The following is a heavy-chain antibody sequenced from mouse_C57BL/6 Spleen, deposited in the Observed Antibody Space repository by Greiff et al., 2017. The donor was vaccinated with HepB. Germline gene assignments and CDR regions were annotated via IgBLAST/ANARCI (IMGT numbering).Heavy chain of an antibody. V-gene: IGHV1-64*01. J-gene: IGHJ2*01. Sequence: QVQLQQSGAELVKPGASVKLSCKASGYTFTSYWMHWVKQRPGQGLEWIGMIHPNSGSTNYNEKFKSKATLTVDKSSSTAYMQLSSLTSEDSAVYYCARSGLRLYYFDYWGQGTTLTVSS. CDR3: ARSGLRLYYFDY. CDR1: GYTFTSYW. D-gene: IGHD2-4*01. CDR2: IHPNSGST.